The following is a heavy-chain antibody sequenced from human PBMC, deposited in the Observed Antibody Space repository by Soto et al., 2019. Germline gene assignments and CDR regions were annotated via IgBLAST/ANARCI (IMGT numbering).Heavy chain of an antibody. CDR3: ATSRAFSAPMATISAKFDY. J-gene: IGHJ4*02. V-gene: IGHV1-69*01. D-gene: IGHD5-18*01. CDR2: IIPIFGTA. CDR1: GGTFSSYA. Sequence: QVQLVQSGAEVEKPGSSEKVSCKASGGTFSSYAISWVRQAPGQGLEWMGGIIPIFGTANYAQKFQGRVTITADESTRTAYMELSSLRSEDTAVYYCATSRAFSAPMATISAKFDYWGQGTLVTVSS.